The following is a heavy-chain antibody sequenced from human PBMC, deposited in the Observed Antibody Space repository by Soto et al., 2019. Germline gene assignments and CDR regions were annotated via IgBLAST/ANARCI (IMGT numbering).Heavy chain of an antibody. CDR2: INPNSGGT. Sequence: ASVKVSCKASGYTFTGYYMHWVRQAPGQGLEWMGWINPNSGGTNYAQKFQGWVTMTRDTSISTAYMELSRLRSDDTAVYYCARVRIVATINVSYYYYGMDVWGQGTTVTVSS. D-gene: IGHD5-12*01. CDR1: GYTFTGYY. V-gene: IGHV1-2*04. J-gene: IGHJ6*02. CDR3: ARVRIVATINVSYYYYGMDV.